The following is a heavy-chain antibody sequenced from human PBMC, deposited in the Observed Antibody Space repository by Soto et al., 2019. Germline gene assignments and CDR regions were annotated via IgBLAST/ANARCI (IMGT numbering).Heavy chain of an antibody. D-gene: IGHD3-10*01. V-gene: IGHV1-69*13. CDR2: IIPLFGTP. J-gene: IGHJ4*02. Sequence: SVKVSCKASGGTFSSYTISWVRQAPGQGLEWMGGIIPLFGTPNYAQRFQGRVTITADESTSTAYMELSRLRSEDTAVYYCARDRDDYGSGNYYNRIDFWGQGTLVTVSS. CDR1: GGTFSSYT. CDR3: ARDRDDYGSGNYYNRIDF.